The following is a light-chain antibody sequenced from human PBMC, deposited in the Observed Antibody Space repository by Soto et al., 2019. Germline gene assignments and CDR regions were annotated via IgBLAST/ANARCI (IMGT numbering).Light chain of an antibody. Sequence: AIRMTHSPSSLSASTGDRVTITCRASQGISSYLAWYQQKPGKAPKLLIYAASTLQSGVPSRFSGSGSGTDFTLTISCLQSEDFAVYYCQHRDNWPPITFGQGTRLEIK. J-gene: IGKJ5*01. CDR2: AAS. CDR3: QHRDNWPPIT. V-gene: IGKV1-8*01. CDR1: QGISSY.